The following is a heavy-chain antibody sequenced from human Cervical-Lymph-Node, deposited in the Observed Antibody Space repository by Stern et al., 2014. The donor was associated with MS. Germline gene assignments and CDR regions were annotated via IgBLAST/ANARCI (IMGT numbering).Heavy chain of an antibody. J-gene: IGHJ5*02. Sequence: QVQLKESGPGLVKPSETLSLTCTVSGGSVYSYYWDWIRQPPGKGLEWLGNIYYTGTTNYNPSLQSRVTLSLDTSKNQLSLKLTSVTAADTAVYFCARQRYGGDPMFDLWGQGTPVTVSS. CDR1: GGSVYSYY. V-gene: IGHV4-59*02. CDR3: ARQRYGGDPMFDL. D-gene: IGHD4-23*01. CDR2: IYYTGTT.